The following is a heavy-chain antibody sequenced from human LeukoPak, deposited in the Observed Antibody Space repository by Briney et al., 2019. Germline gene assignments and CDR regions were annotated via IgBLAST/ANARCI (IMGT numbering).Heavy chain of an antibody. Sequence: ASVKVSCKASGYTFTSYYMHWVRQAPGQGLEWMGWISAYNGNTNYAQKLQGRVTMTTDTSTSTAYMELRSLRSDDTAVYYCARDRAYYYDSSGYYGEAADYWGQGTLVTVSS. CDR2: ISAYNGNT. CDR1: GYTFTSYY. V-gene: IGHV1-18*04. D-gene: IGHD3-22*01. J-gene: IGHJ4*02. CDR3: ARDRAYYYDSSGYYGEAADY.